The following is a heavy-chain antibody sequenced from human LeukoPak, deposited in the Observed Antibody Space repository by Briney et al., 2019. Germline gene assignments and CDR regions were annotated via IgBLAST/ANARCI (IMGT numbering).Heavy chain of an antibody. J-gene: IGHJ4*02. D-gene: IGHD5-18*01. Sequence: GGSLRLSCAASGFTFSSYYMNWVRQAPGKGLEWVSSISSSRSYIYYADSVKGRFTISRDNAKNSLCLQMNSLRGEETAVYYCGRDTKYSAMVLFEYWGQGTVVTVSS. CDR1: GFTFSSYY. V-gene: IGHV3-21*01. CDR2: ISSSRSYI. CDR3: GRDTKYSAMVLFEY.